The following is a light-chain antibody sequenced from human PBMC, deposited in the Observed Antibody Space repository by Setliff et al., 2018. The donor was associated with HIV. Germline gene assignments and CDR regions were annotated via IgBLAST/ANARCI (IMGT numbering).Light chain of an antibody. CDR3: CSYPGSYTFVV. Sequence: SALTQPRSVSGSPGLSVTISCTGTNSDVGGYHYVSWYQRHPGKAPKLIIYDVTKRPSGVPYRFSGSKSGNTASLTISGLLAEDEADYYCCSYPGSYTFVVFGGGTKVTVL. V-gene: IGLV2-11*01. CDR2: DVT. CDR1: NSDVGGYHY. J-gene: IGLJ2*01.